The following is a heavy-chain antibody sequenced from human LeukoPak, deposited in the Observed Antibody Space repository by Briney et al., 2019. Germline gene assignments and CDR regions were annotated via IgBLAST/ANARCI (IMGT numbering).Heavy chain of an antibody. Sequence: GGSLRLSCAASGFTFSSYAMRWVRQAPGKGLEWVAVISYDGSNKYYADSVKGRFTISRDNSKNTLYLQMNSLRAEDTAVYYCARDTAMDRDYGGYFDYWGQGTLVTVSS. CDR2: ISYDGSNK. V-gene: IGHV3-30-3*01. CDR3: ARDTAMDRDYGGYFDY. D-gene: IGHD4-17*01. CDR1: GFTFSSYA. J-gene: IGHJ4*02.